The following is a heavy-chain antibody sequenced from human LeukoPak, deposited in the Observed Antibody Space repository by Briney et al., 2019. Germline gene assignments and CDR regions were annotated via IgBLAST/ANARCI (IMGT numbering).Heavy chain of an antibody. CDR2: INHNGGT. D-gene: IGHD3-22*01. Sequence: SETLSLTCAVYGGSFSGYFWSWIRQPPGKGLEWIGDINHNGGTNYNPSLKSRVTISVDTSKNQFSLKLSSVTAADTAVYYCACLTTADAFGIWGQGTMVTVSS. J-gene: IGHJ3*02. CDR1: GGSFSGYF. V-gene: IGHV4-34*01. CDR3: ACLTTADAFGI.